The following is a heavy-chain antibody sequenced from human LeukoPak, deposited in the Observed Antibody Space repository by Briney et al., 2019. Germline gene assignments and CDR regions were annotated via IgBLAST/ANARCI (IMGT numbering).Heavy chain of an antibody. CDR1: GYTFTGYY. CDR2: INPNSGGT. D-gene: IGHD5-12*01. CDR3: ARLNSGYDPGVDY. Sequence: ASVKVSCKASGYTFTGYYMHWVRQAPGQGLEWMGWINPNSGGTNYAQKFQGRVTMTRDTSISTAYMELSRLRSDDTAVYYCARLNSGYDPGVDYWGQGTLVTVSS. J-gene: IGHJ4*02. V-gene: IGHV1-2*02.